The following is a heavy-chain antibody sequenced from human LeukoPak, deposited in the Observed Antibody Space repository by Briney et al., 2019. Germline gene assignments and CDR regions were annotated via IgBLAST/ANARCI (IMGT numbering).Heavy chain of an antibody. CDR3: ARDTPYYYGMDV. CDR1: GFTFSSYS. J-gene: IGHJ6*04. Sequence: PGGSLRLPCAASGFTFSSYSMNWVRQAPGKGLEWVSSISSSSSYIYYADSVKGRFTISRDNAKNSLYLQMNSLRAEDTAVYYCARDTPYYYGMDVWGKGTTVTVSS. CDR2: ISSSSSYI. V-gene: IGHV3-21*01.